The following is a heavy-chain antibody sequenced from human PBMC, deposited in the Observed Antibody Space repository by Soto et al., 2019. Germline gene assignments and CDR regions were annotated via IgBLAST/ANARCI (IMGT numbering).Heavy chain of an antibody. Sequence: GGSLRLSCAASGFTFSSYDMHWVRQATGKGLEWVSAIGTAGDTYYPGSVKGRFTISRENAKNSLYLQMNSLRAGDTAVYYCARDVGNYAFDYWGQGTLVTVSS. J-gene: IGHJ4*02. CDR2: IGTAGDT. CDR1: GFTFSSYD. D-gene: IGHD1-7*01. V-gene: IGHV3-13*01. CDR3: ARDVGNYAFDY.